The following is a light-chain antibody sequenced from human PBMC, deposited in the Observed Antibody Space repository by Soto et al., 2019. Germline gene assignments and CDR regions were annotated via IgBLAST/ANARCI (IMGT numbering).Light chain of an antibody. Sequence: EIVFTQSPGTLSLSPGKRATLSCRASHSISSSYLAWYLQKPGQAPRLLIYDTSSRATGIPDRFSGSGSGTDFTLTISRLEPEDFAVYFCQQYGRLPWTFGQGTKVDIK. CDR1: HSISSSY. J-gene: IGKJ1*01. CDR3: QQYGRLPWT. V-gene: IGKV3-20*01. CDR2: DTS.